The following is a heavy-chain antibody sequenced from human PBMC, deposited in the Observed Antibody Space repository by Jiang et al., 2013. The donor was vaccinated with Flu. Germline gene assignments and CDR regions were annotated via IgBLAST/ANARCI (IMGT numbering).Heavy chain of an antibody. CDR3: AKTVNRYYYYGMDV. CDR2: LSYSGST. J-gene: IGHJ6*02. Sequence: GLVKPSETLSLTCTVSGGSISTSHYYWGWIRQPPGKGLEWIGSLSYSGSTYYNPSLKSRVTMSVDTSKNQISLNLSSVTAADTAVYYCAKTVNRYYYYGMDVWGQGTTVTVSS. CDR1: GGSISTSHYY. V-gene: IGHV4-39*01. D-gene: IGHD1-14*01.